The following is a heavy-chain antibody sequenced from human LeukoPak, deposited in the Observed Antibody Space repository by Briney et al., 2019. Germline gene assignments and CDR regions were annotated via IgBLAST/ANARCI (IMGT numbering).Heavy chain of an antibody. Sequence: GGSLRLSCAVSGVTVSSYFMGWVRQAPGKGLEWVSLISSGGITYYADSVKGRFTISRDNSKNTLYLQMNSLRAEDTAFYYCARGRGGDWGQGALATVSS. CDR3: ARGRGGD. CDR2: ISSGGIT. D-gene: IGHD2-15*01. V-gene: IGHV3-53*01. J-gene: IGHJ4*02. CDR1: GVTVSSYF.